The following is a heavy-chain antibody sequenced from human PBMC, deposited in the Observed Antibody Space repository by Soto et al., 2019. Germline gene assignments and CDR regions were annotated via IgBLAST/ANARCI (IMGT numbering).Heavy chain of an antibody. J-gene: IGHJ4*02. CDR1: GFTFSGSA. Sequence: EVQLVESGGGLVQPGGSLKLSCAASGFTFSGSAMHWVRQASGKGLEWVGRIRSKANSYATAYAASVKGRFTISRDDSKNTAYLQVNSLKTEDTAVYYCTAMATYWGQGTLVTVSS. CDR3: TAMATY. D-gene: IGHD5-18*01. V-gene: IGHV3-73*02. CDR2: IRSKANSYAT.